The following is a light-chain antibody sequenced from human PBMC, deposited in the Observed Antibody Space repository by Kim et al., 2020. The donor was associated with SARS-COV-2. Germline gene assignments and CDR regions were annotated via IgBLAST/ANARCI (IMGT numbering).Light chain of an antibody. CDR1: SSNIGIYY. V-gene: IGLV1-47*01. CDR2: RNN. Sequence: ELTQPPSASGTPGQRVTISCSGSSSNIGIYYVYWYQQVPGTAPKLLIYRNNQRPSGVPDRFSGSKSGTSASLAISGLRSEDEADYYCAAWDDSLSGVVLGGGTQLTVL. J-gene: IGLJ3*02. CDR3: AAWDDSLSGVV.